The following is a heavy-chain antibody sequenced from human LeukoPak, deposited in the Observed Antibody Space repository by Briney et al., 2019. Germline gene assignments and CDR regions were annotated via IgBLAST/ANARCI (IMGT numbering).Heavy chain of an antibody. J-gene: IGHJ6*02. D-gene: IGHD6-13*01. Sequence: SETLSLTCAVYGGSFSGYYWSWIRQPPGKGLEWIGEINHSGSTNYNPSLKSRVTISVDTSKNQFSLKLSSVTAADTAVYYCARGRIAAAGTYYYNGMDVWGQGTTVTVSS. CDR1: GGSFSGYY. CDR2: INHSGST. CDR3: ARGRIAAAGTYYYNGMDV. V-gene: IGHV4-34*01.